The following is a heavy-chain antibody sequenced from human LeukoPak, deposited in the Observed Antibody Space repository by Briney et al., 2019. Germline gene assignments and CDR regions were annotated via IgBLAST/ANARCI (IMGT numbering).Heavy chain of an antibody. CDR3: ARDYYDSSGYYYARGDY. D-gene: IGHD3-22*01. CDR2: ISSSSSTI. Sequence: GGSLRLSCAASGFTFSSYAMSWVRQAPGKGLEWVSYISSSSSTIYYADSVKGRFTISRDNAKNSLYLQMNSLRDEDTAVYYCARDYYDSSGYYYARGDYWGQGTLVTVSS. V-gene: IGHV3-48*02. J-gene: IGHJ4*02. CDR1: GFTFSSYA.